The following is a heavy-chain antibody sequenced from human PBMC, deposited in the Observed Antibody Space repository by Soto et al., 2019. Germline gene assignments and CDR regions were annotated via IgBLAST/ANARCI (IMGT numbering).Heavy chain of an antibody. J-gene: IGHJ5*02. V-gene: IGHV3-74*01. D-gene: IGHD6-13*01. CDR1: GFTFSSYW. Sequence: GGSLRLSCAASGFTFSSYWMHWVRQAPGKGLVWVSRINSDGSSTSYADSVKGRFTISRDNAKNTLYLQMNSLRAEDTAVYYCARDNGAPIAAAGTGWFDPWGQGTLVTVSS. CDR3: ARDNGAPIAAAGTGWFDP. CDR2: INSDGSST.